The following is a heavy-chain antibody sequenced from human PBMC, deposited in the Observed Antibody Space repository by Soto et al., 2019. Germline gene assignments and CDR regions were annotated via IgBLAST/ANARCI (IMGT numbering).Heavy chain of an antibody. CDR3: ARGPSGQLGNWFDP. Sequence: GGSLRLSCAAFGFTFSDYYMDWVRQAPGKGLEWVGRTRNKVYSYSTEYAASVKGRFTISRDDSKNSLYLQMNSLKTEDTAVYFCARGPSGQLGNWFDPWGQGTLVTVSS. CDR1: GFTFSDYY. CDR2: TRNKVYSYST. V-gene: IGHV3-72*01. J-gene: IGHJ5*02. D-gene: IGHD6-13*01.